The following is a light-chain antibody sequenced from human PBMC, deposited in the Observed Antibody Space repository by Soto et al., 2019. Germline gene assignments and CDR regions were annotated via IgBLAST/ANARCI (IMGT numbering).Light chain of an antibody. CDR3: QSYDTSMSASV. Sequence: QLVLTQPPSVSGAPGQRVTISCTGSRSNIGAGYAVHWYQQLPGTAPKLLIYDNTNRPSGVPDRFSASESGTSASLAITGLQSEDAADYYCQSYDTSMSASVFGGGTKRTVL. V-gene: IGLV1-40*01. J-gene: IGLJ2*01. CDR1: RSNIGAGYA. CDR2: DNT.